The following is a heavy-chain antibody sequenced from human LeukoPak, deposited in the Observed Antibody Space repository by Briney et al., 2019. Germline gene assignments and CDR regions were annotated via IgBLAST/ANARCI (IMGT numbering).Heavy chain of an antibody. J-gene: IGHJ4*02. D-gene: IGHD6-13*01. V-gene: IGHV3-33*01. CDR2: IWSDGSNT. Sequence: GGSLRLSCGASGFTFSTYGMNWVRQAPGKGLEWVAVIWSDGSNTYYADSVKGRFTISRDNSKNTLFLQMNSLRAEDTALYYCARDRGSSWYGPIDYWGQGTLVTVSS. CDR1: GFTFSTYG. CDR3: ARDRGSSWYGPIDY.